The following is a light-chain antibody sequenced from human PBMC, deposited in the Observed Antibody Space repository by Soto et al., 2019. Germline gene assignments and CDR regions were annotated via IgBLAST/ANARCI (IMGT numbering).Light chain of an antibody. CDR1: QSVNIN. CDR2: GAS. J-gene: IGKJ4*02. CDR3: QQYKDWPPLT. Sequence: EIVMTQSPVTLSASPGERVTLSCRASQSVNINLAWDQQRHGQAPRVLIYGASNRASGIPDKFSGRGSGTDFTLTNSSLEPDDFALYFCQQYKDWPPLTFGGGTRVEIK. V-gene: IGKV3D-15*01.